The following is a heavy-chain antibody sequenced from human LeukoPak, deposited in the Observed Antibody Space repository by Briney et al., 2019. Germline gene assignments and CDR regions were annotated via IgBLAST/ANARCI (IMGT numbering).Heavy chain of an antibody. D-gene: IGHD2-2*01. CDR1: GYTFTGYY. CDR3: ARDDIVVVPAAADLNYYYYYMDV. J-gene: IGHJ6*03. V-gene: IGHV1-2*02. Sequence: ASVKVSCKASGYTFTGYYMHWVGQAPGQGLEWMGWINPNSGGTNYAQKFQGRGTMTSDTSISTAYMELSRLRSDDTAVYYCARDDIVVVPAAADLNYYYYYMDVWGKGTTVTVSS. CDR2: INPNSGGT.